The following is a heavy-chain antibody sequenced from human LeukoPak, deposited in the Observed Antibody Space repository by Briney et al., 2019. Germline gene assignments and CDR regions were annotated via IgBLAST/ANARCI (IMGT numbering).Heavy chain of an antibody. D-gene: IGHD4-17*01. V-gene: IGHV4-59*12. CDR2: IYYSGST. Sequence: PSETLSLTCTVSGGSISSYYWSWIRQPPGKGLEWIGYIYYSGSTNYNPSLKSRVTISVDTSKNQFSLKLSSVTAADTAVYYCARDLYGDYAWGRWFDPWGQGTLVTVSS. CDR1: GGSISSYY. CDR3: ARDLYGDYAWGRWFDP. J-gene: IGHJ5*02.